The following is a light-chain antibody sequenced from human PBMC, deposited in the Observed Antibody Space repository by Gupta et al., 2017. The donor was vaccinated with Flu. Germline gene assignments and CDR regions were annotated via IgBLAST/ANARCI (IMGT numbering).Light chain of an antibody. CDR2: ENN. J-gene: IGLJ1*01. Sequence: ALTQPASVPGSPGQSITISCPGTSRNVASDRSVSWYQQHPGRAPKVIIYENNKRPSWFSERLSGSKSGNTASLTISKLQAEDQADYYCYSYEGSRTSYVFGTGTKVTVL. CDR3: YSYEGSRTSYV. V-gene: IGLV2-23*01. CDR1: SRNVASDRS.